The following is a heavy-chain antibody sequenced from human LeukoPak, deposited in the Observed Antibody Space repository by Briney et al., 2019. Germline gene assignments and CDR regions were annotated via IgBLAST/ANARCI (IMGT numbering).Heavy chain of an antibody. V-gene: IGHV4-59*08. J-gene: IGHJ5*02. D-gene: IGHD6-13*01. CDR3: ARHKYSSSWYRFDP. CDR1: GGSISSYY. Sequence: PSETLSLTCTVSGGSISSYYWSWIRQPPGEGLEWIGYIYYSGSTNYNPSLKSRVTISVDTSKNQFSLKLSSVTAADTAVYYCARHKYSSSWYRFDPWGQGTLVTVSS. CDR2: IYYSGST.